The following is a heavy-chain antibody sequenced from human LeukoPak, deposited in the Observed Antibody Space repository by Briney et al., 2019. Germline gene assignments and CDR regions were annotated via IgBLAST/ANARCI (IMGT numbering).Heavy chain of an antibody. CDR2: INYSGTT. CDR3: AREPTVTNAFDI. CDR1: GGSISSYY. Sequence: SETLSLTCTVSGGSISSYYWSWIRQPPGKRLEWIGYINYSGTTNYNPSLKSRVTISVDTSKNQFSLKLSSVTAADTAVYYCAREPTVTNAFDIWGQGTMVTVSS. D-gene: IGHD4-17*01. V-gene: IGHV4-59*01. J-gene: IGHJ3*02.